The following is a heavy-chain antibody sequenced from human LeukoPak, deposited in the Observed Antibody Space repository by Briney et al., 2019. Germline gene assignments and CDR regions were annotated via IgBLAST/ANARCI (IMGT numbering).Heavy chain of an antibody. CDR1: GVSFSGYY. D-gene: IGHD3-10*01. Sequence: SETLSVTCAVYGVSFSGYYWSWIRQPPGKGLEWIGEINHSGSTNYNPSLKSRVTISVDTSKNQFSLKLSSVTAADTAVYYCARGGFYGSGNDFRFDPWGQGTLVTVSS. V-gene: IGHV4-34*01. CDR3: ARGGFYGSGNDFRFDP. CDR2: INHSGST. J-gene: IGHJ5*02.